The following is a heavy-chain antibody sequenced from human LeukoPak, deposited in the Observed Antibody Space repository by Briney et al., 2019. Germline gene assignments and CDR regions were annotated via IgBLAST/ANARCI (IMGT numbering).Heavy chain of an antibody. J-gene: IGHJ1*01. V-gene: IGHV3-7*01. D-gene: IGHD2-21*02. CDR1: GFTFSTYS. CDR3: TSWGDTTAEYFQR. CDR2: INPDGRDT. Sequence: GGSLRLSCAASGFTFSTYSMNWVRQAPGKGLEWVAHINPDGRDTYYVDSVKGRFTISRDNAQNSMYLQMNSLRVEDTAVYYCTSWGDTTAEYFQRWGQGTLVTVSS.